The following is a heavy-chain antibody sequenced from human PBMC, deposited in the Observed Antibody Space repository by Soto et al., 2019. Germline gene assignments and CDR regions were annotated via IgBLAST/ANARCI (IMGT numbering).Heavy chain of an antibody. V-gene: IGHV3-30*18. J-gene: IGHJ4*02. CDR3: AKPTGVALAVAGPFDY. D-gene: IGHD6-19*01. CDR1: GVKFSGYG. CDR2: ISYDGSNK. Sequence: GGSMRLSCGAAGVKFSGYGVHWVSKAPGKGLEWVAVISYDGSNKYYADSVKGRFTISRDNSKNTLYLQMNSLRAEDTAVYYCAKPTGVALAVAGPFDYWGQGTLVTVSS.